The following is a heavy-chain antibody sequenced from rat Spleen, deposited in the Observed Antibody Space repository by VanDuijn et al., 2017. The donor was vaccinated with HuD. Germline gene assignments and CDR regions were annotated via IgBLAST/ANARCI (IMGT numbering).Heavy chain of an antibody. Sequence: QVQLKESGPGLVQPSQTLSLTCTVSGFSLISYAVNWVRQPPGKGLEWMGVIWGDGSTDYNSVLKSRLTINRDTSKSQVFLKMNSLQTEDTAIYFCTSPFRWFAYWGQGTLVTVSS. J-gene: IGHJ3*01. CDR3: TSPFRWFAY. CDR1: GFSLISYA. CDR2: IWGDGST. V-gene: IGHV2-15*01.